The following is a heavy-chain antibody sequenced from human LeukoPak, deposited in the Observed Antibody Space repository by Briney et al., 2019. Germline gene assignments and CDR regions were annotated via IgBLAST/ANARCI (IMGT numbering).Heavy chain of an antibody. V-gene: IGHV3-23*01. CDR2: ISGSGGST. Sequence: GGSPRLSCAASGFTFSSYSMNWVRQAPGKGLEWVSAISGSGGSTYYADSVKGRFTISRDNSKNTLYLQMNSLRAEDTAVYYCAKDGPGRGSGAFDIWGQGTMVTVSS. D-gene: IGHD1-26*01. J-gene: IGHJ3*02. CDR3: AKDGPGRGSGAFDI. CDR1: GFTFSSYS.